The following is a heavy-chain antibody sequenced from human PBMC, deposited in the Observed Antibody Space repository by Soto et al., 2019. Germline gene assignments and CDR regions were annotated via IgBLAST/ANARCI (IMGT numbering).Heavy chain of an antibody. V-gene: IGHV1-69*01. CDR2: IIPIFGTA. CDR1: GGTFSSYA. CDR3: ARVLKGYYDSSGYALDI. J-gene: IGHJ3*02. Sequence: QVQLVQSGAEVKKPGSSVKVSCKASGGTFSSYAISWVRQAPGQGLEWMGGIIPIFGTANYAQKFQGRVTITADESTSTAYMELSSLRSAATAVYYCARVLKGYYDSSGYALDIWGQGTMVTVSS. D-gene: IGHD3-22*01.